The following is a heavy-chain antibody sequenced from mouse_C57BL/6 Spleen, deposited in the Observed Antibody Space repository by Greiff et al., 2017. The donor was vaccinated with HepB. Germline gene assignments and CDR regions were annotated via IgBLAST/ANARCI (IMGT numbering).Heavy chain of an antibody. Sequence: QVTLKESDAELVKPGASVKISCKVSGYTFTDHTIHWMKQRPEQGLEWIGYIYPRDGSTKYNEKFKGKATLTADKSSSTAYMQLNSLTSEDSAVYFCARELGFITTVVAKAYWGQGTLVTVSA. CDR2: IYPRDGST. D-gene: IGHD1-1*01. CDR3: ARELGFITTVVAKAY. J-gene: IGHJ3*01. V-gene: IGHV1-78*01. CDR1: GYTFTDHT.